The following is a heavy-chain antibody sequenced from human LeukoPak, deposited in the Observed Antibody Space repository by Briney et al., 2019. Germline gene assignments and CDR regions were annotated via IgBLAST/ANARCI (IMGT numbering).Heavy chain of an antibody. V-gene: IGHV3-74*03. J-gene: IGHJ4*02. Sequence: PGGSLRLSCAAPGFTFSSLWMHWVRQAPGKGLVWVSYINSDGSSTMYADSVKGRFTISRDNAKNTVYLQMNSLRAEDTAVYYCARGGYGSIDYWGQGTLVTVSS. CDR2: INSDGSST. D-gene: IGHD4-17*01. CDR1: GFTFSSLW. CDR3: ARGGYGSIDY.